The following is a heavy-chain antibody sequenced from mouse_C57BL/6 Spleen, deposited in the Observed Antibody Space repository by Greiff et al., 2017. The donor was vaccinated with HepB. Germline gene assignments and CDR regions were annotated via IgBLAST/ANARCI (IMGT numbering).Heavy chain of an antibody. CDR3: ARTRQLRLREDAMDY. CDR2: IDPSDSYT. Sequence: QVQLQQPGAELVMPGASVKLSCKASGYTFTSYWMHWVKQRPGQGLEWIGEIDPSDSYTNYNQKFKGKSTLTVDKSSSTAYMQLSSLTSEDSAVYYCARTRQLRLREDAMDYWGQGTSVTVSS. J-gene: IGHJ4*01. V-gene: IGHV1-69*01. D-gene: IGHD3-2*02. CDR1: GYTFTSYW.